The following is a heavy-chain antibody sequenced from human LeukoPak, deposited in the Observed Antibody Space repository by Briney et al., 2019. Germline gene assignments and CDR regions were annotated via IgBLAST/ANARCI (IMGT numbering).Heavy chain of an antibody. CDR1: GFIFSSYA. D-gene: IGHD6-19*01. Sequence: PGRSLRLSCAASGFIFSSYAMHWVRQAPGKGLEWVAVISYDGSNKYYADSVEGRFTISRDNSKNTLYLQMNSLRAEDTAVYYCAKRTPHGQWLYYFDYWGQGTLVTVSS. J-gene: IGHJ4*02. V-gene: IGHV3-30-3*02. CDR2: ISYDGSNK. CDR3: AKRTPHGQWLYYFDY.